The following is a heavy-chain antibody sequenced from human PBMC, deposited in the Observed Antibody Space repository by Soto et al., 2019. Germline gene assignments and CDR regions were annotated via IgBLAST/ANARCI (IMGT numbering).Heavy chain of an antibody. CDR2: ISGSGGST. J-gene: IGHJ4*02. Sequence: PGGSLRLSCAASGFTFSSYAMSWVRQAPGKGLEWVSAISGSGGSTYYADSVKGRFTISRDNSKSTLYLQMNSLRAEDTAVYYCAKDSADFWSGYPPGYFDYWGQGTLVTVSS. CDR3: AKDSADFWSGYPPGYFDY. V-gene: IGHV3-23*01. CDR1: GFTFSSYA. D-gene: IGHD3-3*01.